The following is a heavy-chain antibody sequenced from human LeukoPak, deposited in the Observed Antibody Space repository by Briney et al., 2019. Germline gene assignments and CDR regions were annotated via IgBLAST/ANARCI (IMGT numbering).Heavy chain of an antibody. CDR3: ARGRSITTFGVVTHLDY. CDR1: GGTFSSYA. D-gene: IGHD3-3*01. Sequence: GASVKVSCKASGGTFSSYAISWVRQAPGQGLEWMGGIIPIFGTANYAQKFQGRVTITADESTSTAYMELSSLRSEDTAVYYCARGRSITTFGVVTHLDYWGQGTLVTVSS. J-gene: IGHJ4*02. V-gene: IGHV1-69*13. CDR2: IIPIFGTA.